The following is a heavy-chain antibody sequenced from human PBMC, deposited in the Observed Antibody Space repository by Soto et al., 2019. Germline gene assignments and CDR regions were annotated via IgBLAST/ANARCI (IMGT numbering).Heavy chain of an antibody. CDR1: GGSFSGYY. J-gene: IGHJ4*02. CDR3: ARVRVVRGVIITAGLYYFDY. V-gene: IGHV4-34*01. Sequence: SETLSLTCAVYGGSFSGYYWSWIRQPPGKGLEWIGEINHSGSTNYNPSLKSRVTISVDTSKNQFSLSLTSVTAADTAVYYCARVRVVRGVIITAGLYYFDYWGQGTLVTVSS. D-gene: IGHD3-10*01. CDR2: INHSGST.